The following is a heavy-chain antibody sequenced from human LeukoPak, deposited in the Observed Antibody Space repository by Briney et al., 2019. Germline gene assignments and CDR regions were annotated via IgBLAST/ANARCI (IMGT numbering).Heavy chain of an antibody. CDR3: AKGSYYYGMDV. CDR1: GFTFSSYG. V-gene: IGHV3-30*18. J-gene: IGHJ6*02. Sequence: GRSLRLSCAASGFTFSSYGMHWVRQAPGKGLEWVAVISYDGSNKYYADYVKGRFTISRDNSKNTLYLQMNSLRAEDTAVYYCAKGSYYYGMDVWGQGTTVTVSS. CDR2: ISYDGSNK.